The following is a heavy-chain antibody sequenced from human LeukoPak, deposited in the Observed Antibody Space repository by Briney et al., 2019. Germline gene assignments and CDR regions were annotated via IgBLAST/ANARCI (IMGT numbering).Heavy chain of an antibody. CDR1: GFTFSSYA. CDR3: ARDDNIVGGAFDI. Sequence: GGSLRLSCAASGFTFSSYAMSWVRQAPGKGLEWVSAISGSGGSTYYADSVKGRFTISRDNSKNTLYLQMNSLRAEDTAVYYCARDDNIVGGAFDIWGQGTMVTVSS. D-gene: IGHD3-22*01. CDR2: ISGSGGST. V-gene: IGHV3-23*01. J-gene: IGHJ3*02.